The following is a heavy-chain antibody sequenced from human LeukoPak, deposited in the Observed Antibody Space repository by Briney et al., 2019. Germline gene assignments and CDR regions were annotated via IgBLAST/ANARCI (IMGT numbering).Heavy chain of an antibody. CDR3: AKDRAYYYDSSGYFDY. J-gene: IGHJ4*02. Sequence: PGGSLRLSCAASGFTFSSYAMSWVRQAPGKGLEWVSAISGSGGSTYYADSVKGRFTISRDNSKNTLYLQTNSLRAEDTAVYYCAKDRAYYYDSSGYFDYWGQGTLVTVSS. CDR2: ISGSGGST. CDR1: GFTFSSYA. D-gene: IGHD3-22*01. V-gene: IGHV3-23*01.